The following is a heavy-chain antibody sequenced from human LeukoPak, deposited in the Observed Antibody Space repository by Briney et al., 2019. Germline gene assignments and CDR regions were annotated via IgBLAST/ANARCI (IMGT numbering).Heavy chain of an antibody. CDR3: ARDPDSDNAWGWFDS. CDR2: INGDGSEE. Sequence: PGGSLRLSCAASGFTFSRTWMSWVRHSPGKGLEWAAHINGDGSEEYYVDSVKGRFTISRANARSSLYLQMNSLRGEDTAVYYCARDPDSDNAWGWFDSWGQGTVVTVSS. J-gene: IGHJ5*01. V-gene: IGHV3-7*01. CDR1: GFTFSRTW. D-gene: IGHD3-16*01.